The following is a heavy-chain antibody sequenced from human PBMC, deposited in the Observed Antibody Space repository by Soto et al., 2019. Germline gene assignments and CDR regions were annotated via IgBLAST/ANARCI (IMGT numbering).Heavy chain of an antibody. Sequence: GSGPTLVNPTQTLTLTCTFSGFSLSTPGVGVGWIRQPPGKALDWLALIYWDDDERYSPSLKDRLTITKDTSKNQVVLTMTNIDPVDTATYYCTHLSAAAAGYNYGMDVWCQGTTVTVSS. CDR1: GFSLSTPGVG. CDR3: THLSAAAAGYNYGMDV. D-gene: IGHD6-13*01. J-gene: IGHJ6*02. CDR2: IYWDDDE. V-gene: IGHV2-5*02.